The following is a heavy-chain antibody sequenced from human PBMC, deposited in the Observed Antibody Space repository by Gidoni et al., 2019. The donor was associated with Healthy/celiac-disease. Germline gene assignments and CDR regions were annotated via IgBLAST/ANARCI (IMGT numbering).Heavy chain of an antibody. CDR1: GFSLSTSGVG. CDR2: IYWDDDK. Sequence: QITLKESGPTLVKPTQTLTLTCTFSGFSLSTSGVGVGWIRQPPGKALEWLALIYWDDDKRYSPSLKSRLTITKDTSKNQVVLTMTNMDPVDTATYYCAHRGLWSGYYPYYYDYWGQGTLVTVSS. J-gene: IGHJ4*02. D-gene: IGHD3-3*01. V-gene: IGHV2-5*02. CDR3: AHRGLWSGYYPYYYDY.